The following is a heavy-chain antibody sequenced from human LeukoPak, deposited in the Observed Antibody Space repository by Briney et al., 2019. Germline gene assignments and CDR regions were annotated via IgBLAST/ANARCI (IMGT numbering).Heavy chain of an antibody. J-gene: IGHJ3*01. Sequence: PGGSLRLSCAASGFTFSTHSMNWVRQAPGKGLEWVSSISSGGGVMHYADSVKGRFTISRGNAKTSLYLQMDSLRAEDTAVYYCARTYYDSSGPILFDAFDLWGQGIVVTV. CDR2: ISSGGGVM. V-gene: IGHV3-21*01. D-gene: IGHD3-22*01. CDR3: ARTYYDSSGPILFDAFDL. CDR1: GFTFSTHS.